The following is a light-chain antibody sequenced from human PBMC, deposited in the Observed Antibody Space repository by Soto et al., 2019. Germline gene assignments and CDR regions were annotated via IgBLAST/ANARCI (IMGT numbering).Light chain of an antibody. J-gene: IGLJ3*02. CDR2: NDY. V-gene: IGLV1-44*01. CDR1: SSNIEENS. CDR3: TAWDDSLNAWL. Sequence: QSVLTQPPSVSGTPGQGVTISCSGSSSNIEENSVTWYQLLPGTAPKLLIYNDYERPSGVPDRFSGSKSGTSASLAISGLQSDDDADYYCTAWDDSLNAWLFGGGTKLTVL.